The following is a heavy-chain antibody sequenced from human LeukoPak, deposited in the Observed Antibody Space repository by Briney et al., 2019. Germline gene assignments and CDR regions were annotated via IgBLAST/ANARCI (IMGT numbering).Heavy chain of an antibody. J-gene: IGHJ4*02. CDR2: IYSGGST. D-gene: IGHD5-12*01. V-gene: IGHV3-66*01. CDR3: AKGSMGRCSGNSCYSVY. CDR1: GFTVRSNY. Sequence: GGSLRLSCAASGFTVRSNYMSWVRQAPGKGLEWVSVIYSGGSTYYADSVKGRFTISRDNSKNTLYLQMNSLRAEDTAVYYCAKGSMGRCSGNSCYSVYWGQGTLVTVSS.